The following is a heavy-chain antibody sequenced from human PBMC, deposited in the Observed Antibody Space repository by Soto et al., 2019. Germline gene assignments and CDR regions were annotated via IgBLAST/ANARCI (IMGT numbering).Heavy chain of an antibody. CDR2: ISGSGDGT. D-gene: IGHD5-18*01. J-gene: IGHJ4*02. Sequence: GGSLRLSCAASGFTFSSFALSWVRQAPEKGLEWVSAISGSGDGTDYADSVKGRFTISRDNSKNTLYLQMNSLRAEDTAVYYCAGPGYSSQDYWGQGALVTVSS. CDR1: GFTFSSFA. V-gene: IGHV3-23*01. CDR3: AGPGYSSQDY.